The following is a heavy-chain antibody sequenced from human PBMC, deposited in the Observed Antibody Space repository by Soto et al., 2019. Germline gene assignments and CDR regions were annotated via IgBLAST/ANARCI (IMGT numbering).Heavy chain of an antibody. CDR2: ISSSGGST. Sequence: GGSLRLSCAASGFTFSSYAMSWVRQAPGKGLEWVSAISSSGGSTYYADSVKGRFTISRDNSKNTLYLQMNSLRAEDTAVYYCAKEFLLGRGGYCSGGSCSQTYDYWGQGTLVTVSS. CDR3: AKEFLLGRGGYCSGGSCSQTYDY. D-gene: IGHD2-15*01. J-gene: IGHJ4*02. CDR1: GFTFSSYA. V-gene: IGHV3-23*01.